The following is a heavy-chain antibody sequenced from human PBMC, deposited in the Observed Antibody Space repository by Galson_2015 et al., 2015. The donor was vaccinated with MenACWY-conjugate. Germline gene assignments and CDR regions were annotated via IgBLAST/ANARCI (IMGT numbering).Heavy chain of an antibody. CDR1: GFTLGTYW. CDR3: AKNDIVVVGAATGFRAFDI. J-gene: IGHJ3*02. D-gene: IGHD2-15*01. Sequence: SLRLSCAASGFTLGTYWMSWVRQAPGKGLEWVANIKQGGSEKYYVDSVKGRFTISRDNSKNTLYLQMNSLRAEDTAVYYCAKNDIVVVGAATGFRAFDIWGQGTMVTVSS. CDR2: IKQGGSEK. V-gene: IGHV3-7*03.